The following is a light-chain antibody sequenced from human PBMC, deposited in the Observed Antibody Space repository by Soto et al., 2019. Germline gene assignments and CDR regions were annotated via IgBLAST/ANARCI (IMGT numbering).Light chain of an antibody. CDR2: DAS. J-gene: IGKJ5*01. CDR3: QQYNNHAT. CDR1: QNVSNW. V-gene: IGKV1-5*01. Sequence: DIRMTQYPSTLSASVGERVSFSCRASQNVSNWLAWYKQKPGKAPKLLIYDASTLESGVPSRLRGSGSGSEFNFTITGLKPDDFATYFCQQYNNHATFGQGTRLEI.